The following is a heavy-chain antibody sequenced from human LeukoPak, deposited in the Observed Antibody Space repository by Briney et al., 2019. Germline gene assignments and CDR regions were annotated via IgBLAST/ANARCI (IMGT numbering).Heavy chain of an antibody. Sequence: GGSLRLSCAASGFTFSSYAMSWVRQAPGKGLEWVAVISYDGSNKYYADSVKGRFTISRDNSKNTLYLQMNSLRAEDTAVYYCARDRTYSSGWYCFDYWGQGTLVTVSS. CDR3: ARDRTYSSGWYCFDY. V-gene: IGHV3-30-3*01. CDR2: ISYDGSNK. CDR1: GFTFSSYA. J-gene: IGHJ4*02. D-gene: IGHD6-19*01.